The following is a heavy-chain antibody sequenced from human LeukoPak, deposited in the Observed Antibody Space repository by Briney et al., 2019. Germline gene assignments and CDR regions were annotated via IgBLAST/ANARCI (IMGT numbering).Heavy chain of an antibody. V-gene: IGHV1-2*02. CDR3: ARVQDYGDYRDY. J-gene: IGHJ4*02. D-gene: IGHD4-17*01. CDR1: GYTFTRYY. Sequence: ASVTVSCKASGYTFTRYYLHWVRQAPGQGLEWMGWINPNSGGTNYAQKFQGRVTMTRDTSISTAYMGLSRLRSDDTAVYYCARVQDYGDYRDYWGQGPLVTVSP. CDR2: INPNSGGT.